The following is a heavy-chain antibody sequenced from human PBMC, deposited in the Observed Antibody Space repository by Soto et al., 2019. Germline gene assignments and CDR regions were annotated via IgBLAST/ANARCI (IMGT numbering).Heavy chain of an antibody. CDR1: GFTFSSYG. CDR3: ASGDEPPLDY. Sequence: QVQLVESGGGVVQPGRSLRLSCAASGFTFSSYGMHWVRQAPGKGLEWVAVIWYDGSNKYYADSVKGRFTISRDNSKNTLYLQMNSLRAEDTAVYYCASGDEPPLDYWGQGTLVTGSS. J-gene: IGHJ4*02. D-gene: IGHD4-17*01. CDR2: IWYDGSNK. V-gene: IGHV3-33*01.